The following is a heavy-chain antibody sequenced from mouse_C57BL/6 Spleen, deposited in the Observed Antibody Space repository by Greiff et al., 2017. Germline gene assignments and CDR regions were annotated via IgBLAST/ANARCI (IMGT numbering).Heavy chain of an antibody. CDR3: ARLGQGDYFDY. D-gene: IGHD3-3*01. Sequence: EVQLQQSGPVLVKPGASVKMSCKASGYTFTDYYMNWVKQSHGKSLEWIGVINPYNGGTSYNQKFKGKATLTVDKSSSTAYMELNSLTSEDSAVYYCARLGQGDYFDYWGQGTTLTVSS. CDR1: GYTFTDYY. CDR2: INPYNGGT. J-gene: IGHJ2*01. V-gene: IGHV1-19*01.